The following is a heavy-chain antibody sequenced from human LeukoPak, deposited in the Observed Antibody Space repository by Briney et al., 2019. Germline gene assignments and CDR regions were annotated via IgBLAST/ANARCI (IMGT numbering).Heavy chain of an antibody. Sequence: GESLQISCKGSGYSFTNYWIGWVRQMPGKGLEWMGIIYPGDSDTRYSPSLQGQVTISADKSISTAYLQWSSLKASDTAMYYCARATCTGGSCPTFIDYWGQGTLVTVSS. CDR1: GYSFTNYW. J-gene: IGHJ4*02. CDR3: ARATCTGGSCPTFIDY. CDR2: IYPGDSDT. D-gene: IGHD2-15*01. V-gene: IGHV5-51*01.